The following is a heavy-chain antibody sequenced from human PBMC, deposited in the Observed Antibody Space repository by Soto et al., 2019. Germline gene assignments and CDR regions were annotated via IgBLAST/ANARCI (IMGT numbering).Heavy chain of an antibody. Sequence: QVQLVESGGGLVQPGGSLRLSCAASGFTFGDYYMSWIRQAPGKGLEFVSYISPKGTYRTYADSVKGRFTISRDNAKNSLYLQVNSLRAEDTAVYYCSRGGGGGLFDLWGQGTFVTVSS. CDR3: SRGGGGGLFDL. D-gene: IGHD2-21*01. CDR2: ISPKGTYR. J-gene: IGHJ5*02. CDR1: GFTFGDYY. V-gene: IGHV3-11*06.